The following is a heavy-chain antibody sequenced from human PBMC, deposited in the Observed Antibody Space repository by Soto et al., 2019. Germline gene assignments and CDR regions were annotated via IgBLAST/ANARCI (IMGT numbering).Heavy chain of an antibody. Sequence: QIHLVQSGAEVRKPGASVNVSCKASGYAFINYGYSWVRQAPGQGLEWMGWISAYNVKTNYALRFQDRLTMNTDTSTSTAYMELRSLTSDDTAVYYCARDDILLKGWYCDYWGQGTPVTVSS. V-gene: IGHV1-18*04. J-gene: IGHJ4*02. CDR2: ISAYNVKT. D-gene: IGHD6-19*01. CDR3: ARDDILLKGWYCDY. CDR1: GYAFINYG.